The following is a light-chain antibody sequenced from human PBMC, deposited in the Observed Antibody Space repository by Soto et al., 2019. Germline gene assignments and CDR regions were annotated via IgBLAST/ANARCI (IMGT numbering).Light chain of an antibody. V-gene: IGKV3-11*01. Sequence: IVLTQSPATLSLSPGERATLSCRASQSDGNYIAWYQQKPGQPPRLLSYDVSNRATGVPARFSGSGSGTDFTLTISSLEPEDFGVYHCPQRSSWPRMYTFGQGTKLEI. CDR1: QSDGNY. CDR2: DVS. J-gene: IGKJ2*01. CDR3: PQRSSWPRMYT.